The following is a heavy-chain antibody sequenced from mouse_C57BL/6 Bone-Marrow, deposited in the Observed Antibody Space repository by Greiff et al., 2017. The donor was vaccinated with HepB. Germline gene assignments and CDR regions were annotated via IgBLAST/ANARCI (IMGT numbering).Heavy chain of an antibody. CDR1: GYTFTSYW. V-gene: IGHV1-55*01. CDR2: IYPGSGST. D-gene: IGHD2-3*01. Sequence: VQLQQSGAELVKPGASVKMSCKASGYTFTSYWITWVKQRPGQGLEWIGDIYPGSGSTNYNEKFKSKATLTVDTSSSTAYMQLSSLTSEDSAVYYCARAWLLRGVYFDYWGQGTTLTVSS. CDR3: ARAWLLRGVYFDY. J-gene: IGHJ2*01.